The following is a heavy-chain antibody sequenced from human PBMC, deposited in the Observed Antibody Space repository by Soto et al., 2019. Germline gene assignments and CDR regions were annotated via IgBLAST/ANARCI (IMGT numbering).Heavy chain of an antibody. CDR1: GGSISSGDYY. CDR3: ARDRESSSWYGGMDV. Sequence: SDTLSLTCTVSGGSISSGDYYWSWIRQPPGKGLEWIGYIYYSGSTYYNPSLKSRVTISVDTSKNQFSLKLSSVTAADTAVYYCARDRESSSWYGGMDVWGQGTTVTVSS. J-gene: IGHJ6*02. D-gene: IGHD6-13*01. V-gene: IGHV4-30-4*02. CDR2: IYYSGST.